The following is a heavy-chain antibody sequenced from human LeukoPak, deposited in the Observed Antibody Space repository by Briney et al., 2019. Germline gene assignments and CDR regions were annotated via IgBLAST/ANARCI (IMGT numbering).Heavy chain of an antibody. CDR3: ARLKYSSGWYSGWFDP. Sequence: GESLKISCKGSGYSFTSYWIGWVRQMPGKGLEWTGIIYPGDSDTRYSPSFQGQVTISADKSISTAYLQWSSLKASDTAMYYCARLKYSSGWYSGWFDPWGQGTLVTVSS. D-gene: IGHD6-19*01. CDR2: IYPGDSDT. J-gene: IGHJ5*02. V-gene: IGHV5-51*01. CDR1: GYSFTSYW.